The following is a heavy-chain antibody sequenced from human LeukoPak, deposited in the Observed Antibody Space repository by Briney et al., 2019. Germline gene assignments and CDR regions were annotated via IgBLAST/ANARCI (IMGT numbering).Heavy chain of an antibody. Sequence: GESLKISCKGSGYSFTSYWIGWVRQMPGKGLEWVGIIYPGDSDTRYSPSFQGQVTISADKSISTAYLQRSSLKASDTAMYYCARQRYNWNYGAFDIWGQGTMVTVSS. J-gene: IGHJ3*02. CDR3: ARQRYNWNYGAFDI. V-gene: IGHV5-51*01. CDR1: GYSFTSYW. D-gene: IGHD1-7*01. CDR2: IYPGDSDT.